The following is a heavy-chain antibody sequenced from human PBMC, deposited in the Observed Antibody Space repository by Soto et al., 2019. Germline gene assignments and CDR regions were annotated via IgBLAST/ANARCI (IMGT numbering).Heavy chain of an antibody. CDR1: GFTFGDYT. CDR2: ISWDGGNT. V-gene: IGHV3-43*01. CDR3: AKDIAGSGWYSLDY. J-gene: IGHJ4*02. Sequence: PGGSLRLSCAASGFTFGDYTMHWVRQAPGKGLEWVSLISWDGGNTYYADSVKGRFTTSRDNNKNSLYLQMNSLRTEDTAFFYCAKDIAGSGWYSLDYWGQGTLVTVSS. D-gene: IGHD6-19*01.